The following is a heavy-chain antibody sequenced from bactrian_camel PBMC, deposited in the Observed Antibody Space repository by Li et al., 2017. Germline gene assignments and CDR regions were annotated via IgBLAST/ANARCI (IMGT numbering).Heavy chain of an antibody. D-gene: IGHD6*01. Sequence: VQLVESGGGLVQPGGSLRLSCAASGFSFSTIAMSWVRQRPGKGLEWVSGIGNAGQYPIYGDSVKGRFTISRDNAKNTVYLQINSLKSEDTALYYCATLYGGNWANPRYFGYWGQ. V-gene: IGHV3S42*01. CDR1: GFSFSTIA. J-gene: IGHJ6*01. CDR3: ATLYGGNWANPRYFGY. CDR2: IGNAGQYP.